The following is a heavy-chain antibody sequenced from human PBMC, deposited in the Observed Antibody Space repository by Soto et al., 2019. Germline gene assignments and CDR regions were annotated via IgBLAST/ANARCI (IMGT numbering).Heavy chain of an antibody. Sequence: QVQLQESGPGLVQPSQTLSLTCSVSGASISSVGYYWTWIRQHPGEGLEWIGYIYHSGSTYYNPSLKIRLTISVDTSRNQFSLRLSSVSAAGTAVYYCGSFSDRITPATIVDWGQGTLVTVSS. J-gene: IGHJ4*02. CDR3: GSFSDRITPATIVD. V-gene: IGHV4-31*03. D-gene: IGHD2-2*02. CDR2: IYHSGST. CDR1: GASISSVGYY.